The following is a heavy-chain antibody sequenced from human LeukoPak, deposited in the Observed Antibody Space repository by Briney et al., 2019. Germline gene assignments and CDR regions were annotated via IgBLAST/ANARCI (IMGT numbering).Heavy chain of an antibody. V-gene: IGHV3-64*01. J-gene: IGHJ4*02. D-gene: IGHD4-17*01. CDR3: ARDVSFDGEADY. Sequence: GGSLRLSCAASGFTFSSYAMHWVRQAPGKGLEYVSAISSNGGSTYYANSVKGRFTISRDNAKNSLYLQMNSLRAEDTAVYYCARDVSFDGEADYWGQGTLVTVSS. CDR2: ISSNGGST. CDR1: GFTFSSYA.